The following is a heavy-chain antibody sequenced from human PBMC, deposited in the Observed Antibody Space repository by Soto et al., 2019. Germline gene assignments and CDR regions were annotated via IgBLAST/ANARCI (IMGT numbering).Heavy chain of an antibody. V-gene: IGHV1-69*02. J-gene: IGHJ5*02. Sequence: QVQLVQSGAEVKKPGSSVKVSCKASGGTFSSYTISWVRQAPGQGLEWMGRIIPILGIANYAQKFQGRVTITADKSTSTAYMELSSLRSEDTAVYYCARAAFETGTTPQYWFDPWGQGTLVTVSS. CDR3: ARAAFETGTTPQYWFDP. CDR1: GGTFSSYT. CDR2: IIPILGIA. D-gene: IGHD1-7*01.